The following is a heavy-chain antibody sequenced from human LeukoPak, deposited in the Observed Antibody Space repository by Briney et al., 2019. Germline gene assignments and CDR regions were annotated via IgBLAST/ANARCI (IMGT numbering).Heavy chain of an antibody. V-gene: IGHV4-31*03. CDR1: GGSISSGGYY. J-gene: IGHJ5*02. CDR3: ARHRSAEAARLHYVWFDP. D-gene: IGHD6-6*01. CDR2: IYYSGST. Sequence: SETLSLTCTVSGGSISSGGYYWSWIRQHPGKGLEWIGYIYYSGSTYYNPSLKSRVTISVDTSKNQFSLKLSSVTAADTAVYYCARHRSAEAARLHYVWFDPWGQGTLVTVS.